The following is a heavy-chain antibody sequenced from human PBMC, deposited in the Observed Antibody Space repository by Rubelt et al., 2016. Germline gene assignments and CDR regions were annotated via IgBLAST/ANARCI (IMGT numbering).Heavy chain of an antibody. CDR2: IYYDGST. J-gene: IGHJ5*02. Sequence: QLQLQESGPGLVKPSETLSLTCTVSGGSISSRFYYWGWIRQPPGKGLEWIGSIYYDGSTYYDPSLKSRVTISVDTSMTQFSLQLNSVTAADTAVYHCARVPYYYDSSGYYYARFDPWGQGTLVTVSS. V-gene: IGHV4-39*07. D-gene: IGHD3-22*01. CDR3: ARVPYYYDSSGYYYARFDP. CDR1: GGSISSRFYY.